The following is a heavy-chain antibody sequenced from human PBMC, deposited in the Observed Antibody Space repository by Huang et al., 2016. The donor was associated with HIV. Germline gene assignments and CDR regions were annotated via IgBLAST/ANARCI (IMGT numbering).Heavy chain of an antibody. CDR3: ARSHGGYVLDYFDY. D-gene: IGHD5-12*01. V-gene: IGHV3-21*02. J-gene: IGHJ4*02. CDR2: ISSSSTYI. Sequence: EVQLVESGGGLVKPGGSLRLSCAASGFTFRRYNMNWVRQAPGKGVDGVSSISSSSTYIYYADSVKGRFTISRDNAKNSLYLQMNSLRAEDTAVYYCARSHGGYVLDYFDYWGQGSLVTVSS. CDR1: GFTFRRYN.